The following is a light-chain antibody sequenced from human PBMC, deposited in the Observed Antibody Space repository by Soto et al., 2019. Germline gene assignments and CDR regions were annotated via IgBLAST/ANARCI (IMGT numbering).Light chain of an antibody. Sequence: EIVRTKSPATLSVSPGERATLSCRAMQSVSSNLAWYQQKPCQAPRLLIYGEYPRATGIPARFSGSVSGTEFTLTISSLHSEYFAVYYCQQYNNWTPTSGGGTNVEIK. V-gene: IGKV3-15*01. CDR3: QQYNNWTPT. CDR2: GEY. J-gene: IGKJ4*01. CDR1: QSVSSN.